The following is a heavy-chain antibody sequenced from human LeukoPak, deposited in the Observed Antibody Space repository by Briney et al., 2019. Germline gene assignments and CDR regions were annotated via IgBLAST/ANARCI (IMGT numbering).Heavy chain of an antibody. CDR1: GGSISSYY. J-gene: IGHJ4*02. CDR2: IYYSGST. V-gene: IGHV4-59*08. D-gene: IGHD5-18*01. Sequence: SETLSLTCTVSGGSISSYYWSWIRQPPGKGLEWIGYIYYSGSTYYNPSLKSRVTISVDTSKNQFSLKLSSVTAADTAVYYCAIVDTAIRDWGQGTLVTVSS. CDR3: AIVDTAIRD.